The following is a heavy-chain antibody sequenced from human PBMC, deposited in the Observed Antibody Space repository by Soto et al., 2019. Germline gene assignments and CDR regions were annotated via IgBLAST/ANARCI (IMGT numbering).Heavy chain of an antibody. J-gene: IGHJ6*02. Sequence: SVKVSCKASGGTFSSYAISWVRQAPGQGIEWMGGIIPIFGTANYAQKFQGRVTITADESTSTAYMELSSLRSEDTAVYYCAREGSHGTRYYYYGMDVWGQGTTVTVSS. D-gene: IGHD3-16*01. CDR2: IIPIFGTA. V-gene: IGHV1-69*13. CDR3: AREGSHGTRYYYYGMDV. CDR1: GGTFSSYA.